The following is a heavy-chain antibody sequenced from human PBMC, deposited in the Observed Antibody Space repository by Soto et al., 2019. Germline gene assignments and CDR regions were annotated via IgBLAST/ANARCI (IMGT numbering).Heavy chain of an antibody. Sequence: SETLSLTCTVSGGSISSGDYYWSWIRQPPGKGLEWIGYIYYSGSTYYNPSLKSRVTISVDRSKNQFSLKLSSVTAADTAVYYCASARLRYFDWLLPPDYWGQGTLVTVSS. CDR1: GGSISSGDYY. V-gene: IGHV4-30-4*01. J-gene: IGHJ4*02. CDR3: ASARLRYFDWLLPPDY. D-gene: IGHD3-9*01. CDR2: IYYSGST.